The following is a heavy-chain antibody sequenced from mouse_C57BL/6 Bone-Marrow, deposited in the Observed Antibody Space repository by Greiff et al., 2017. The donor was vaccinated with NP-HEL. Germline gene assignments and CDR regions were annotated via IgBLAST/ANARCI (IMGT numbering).Heavy chain of an antibody. Sequence: QVQLQQSGAELARPGASVKLSCKASGYTFTSYGISWVKQRTGQGLEWIGEIYPRSGNTYYNEKFKGKATLTADKSSSTAYMELRSLTSEDSAVYFCAREHYDYDWYFDVWGTGTTVTVSS. CDR1: GYTFTSYG. J-gene: IGHJ1*03. D-gene: IGHD2-4*01. CDR3: AREHYDYDWYFDV. V-gene: IGHV1-81*01. CDR2: IYPRSGNT.